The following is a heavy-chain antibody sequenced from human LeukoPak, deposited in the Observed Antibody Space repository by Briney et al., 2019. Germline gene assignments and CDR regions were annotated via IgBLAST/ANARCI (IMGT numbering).Heavy chain of an antibody. CDR1: GDSISSGSYY. CDR3: ARHVGFITMVRGVINNNWFDP. Sequence: SETLSLTCTVSGDSISSGSYYWGWIRQPAGKGLEWIGRIYTSGSTNYNPYLKSRVPISVDTSKIQFSLKLSSVTAADTAVYYCARHVGFITMVRGVINNNWFDPWGQGTLVTVSS. V-gene: IGHV4-61*02. CDR2: IYTSGST. J-gene: IGHJ5*02. D-gene: IGHD3-10*01.